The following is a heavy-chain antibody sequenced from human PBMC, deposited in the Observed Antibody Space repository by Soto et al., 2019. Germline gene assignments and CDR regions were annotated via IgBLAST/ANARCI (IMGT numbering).Heavy chain of an antibody. CDR3: ATDLGNSPFDY. V-gene: IGHV3-11*06. D-gene: IGHD5-18*01. CDR2: ITSSGSYS. J-gene: IGHJ4*02. CDR1: GFPFSDYY. Sequence: PGGSLRLSCGASGFPFSDYYMTWIRQAPGKGLEWVSYITSSGSYSNNAESVKGRFIISRGNSKNTLFLQMNSLRADDTAVYYCATDLGNSPFDYWGQGTLVTVSS.